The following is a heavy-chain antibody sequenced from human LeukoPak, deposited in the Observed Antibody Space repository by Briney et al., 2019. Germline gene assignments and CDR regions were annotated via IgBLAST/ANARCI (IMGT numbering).Heavy chain of an antibody. Sequence: GGSLRLSCAASGLTFSSHWMHWVRQAPGKGLEWVSSISSSSSYIYYADSVKGRFTISRDNAKNSLYLQMNSLRAEDTAVYYCARDSLGGYWGQGTLVTVSS. D-gene: IGHD3-16*01. CDR2: ISSSSSYI. V-gene: IGHV3-21*01. CDR3: ARDSLGGY. J-gene: IGHJ4*02. CDR1: GLTFSSHW.